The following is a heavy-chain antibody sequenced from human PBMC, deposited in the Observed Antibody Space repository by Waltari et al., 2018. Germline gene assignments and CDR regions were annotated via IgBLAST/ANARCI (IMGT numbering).Heavy chain of an antibody. CDR3: ARGSGVQPHAFDI. CDR1: GYTFTSYD. CDR2: INPNTGNP. D-gene: IGHD6-13*01. Sequence: QVQLVQSGAEVKKPGASVKVSCKASGYTFTSYDINWVRQATGQGLEWMGWINPNTGNPGYAQKFQVRVTITRNTSISTAYMELSSLRSEDTAVYYCARGSGVQPHAFDIWGQGTMVTVSS. V-gene: IGHV1-8*03. J-gene: IGHJ3*02.